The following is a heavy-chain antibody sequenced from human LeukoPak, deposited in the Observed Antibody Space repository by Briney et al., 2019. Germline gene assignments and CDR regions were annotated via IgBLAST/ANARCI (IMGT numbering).Heavy chain of an antibody. CDR3: AKDRFDP. J-gene: IGHJ5*02. V-gene: IGHV3-30*18. CDR2: ISYDGSNK. Sequence: PGGSLRLSCAASGFTFSSYGMHWVRQAPGKGLEWVAVISYDGSNKYYADSVKGRFTISRDNSKNTLYLQMNSLRAEDTAVYYYAKDRFDPWGQGTLVTVSS. CDR1: GFTFSSYG.